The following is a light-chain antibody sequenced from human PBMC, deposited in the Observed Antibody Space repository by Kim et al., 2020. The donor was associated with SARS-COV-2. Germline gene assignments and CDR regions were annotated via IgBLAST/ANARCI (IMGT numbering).Light chain of an antibody. J-gene: IGLJ3*02. V-gene: IGLV3-19*01. CDR3: NSRDSSGNHWV. CDR1: NLRHYY. Sequence: ALGQTVRITCQGDNLRHYYASWYQQKPRLAPVLVIYGKNNRPSGIPDRFSGSSSGNTASLTITGAQAEDEADYYCNSRDSSGNHWVFGGGTKLTVL. CDR2: GKN.